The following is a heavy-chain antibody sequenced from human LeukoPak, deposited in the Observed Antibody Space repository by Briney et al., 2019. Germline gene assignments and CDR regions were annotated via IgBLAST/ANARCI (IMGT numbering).Heavy chain of an antibody. CDR2: IYHSGNT. CDR1: GGSISSSHW. CDR3: ARSRSGYSYDHAAFEI. J-gene: IGHJ3*02. Sequence: SGTLSLTCAVSGGSISSSHWWSWVRQPPGKGLEWIAEIYHSGNTNYNPSLKSRVTISVDTSRNQFSLKLSSVTAADTAVYYCARSRSGYSYDHAAFEIWGQGTMVTVSS. V-gene: IGHV4-4*02. D-gene: IGHD5-18*01.